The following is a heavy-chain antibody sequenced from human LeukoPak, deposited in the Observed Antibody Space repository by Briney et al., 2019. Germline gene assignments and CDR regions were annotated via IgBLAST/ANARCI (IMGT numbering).Heavy chain of an antibody. D-gene: IGHD3-10*01. V-gene: IGHV3-33*01. Sequence: GGSLRLSCAASGFTFRSHGMRWVRQAPGKGLEWVAVIWYDGSNKYYADSVKGRFTISRDNAKNTLYLQMNSLRAEDTAVYYCAREPSLGSGSKDGMDVWRKGTTVTASS. CDR2: IWYDGSNK. J-gene: IGHJ6*04. CDR3: AREPSLGSGSKDGMDV. CDR1: GFTFRSHG.